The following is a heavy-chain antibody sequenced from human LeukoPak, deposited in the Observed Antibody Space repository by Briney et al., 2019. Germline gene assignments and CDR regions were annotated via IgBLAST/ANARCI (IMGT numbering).Heavy chain of an antibody. CDR1: GFTVSINY. V-gene: IGHV3-53*01. J-gene: IGHJ3*02. CDR3: ARDPTGDAFDI. D-gene: IGHD4-11*01. CDR2: IYSGGST. Sequence: GGSLRLSCAASGFTVSINYMSWVRQAPGKGLEWVSVIYSGGSTYYADSVKGRFTISRDNSKNTLYLQMNSLRAEDTAVYYCARDPTGDAFDIWGQGTMVTVSS.